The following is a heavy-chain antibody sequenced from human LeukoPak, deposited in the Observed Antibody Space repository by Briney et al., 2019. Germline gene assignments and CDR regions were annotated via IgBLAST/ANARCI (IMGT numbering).Heavy chain of an antibody. CDR2: INHSGST. Sequence: SETLSLTCAGYGGSFSGYYWSWIRQPPGKGLEWIGEINHSGSTNYNPSLKSRVTISVDTSKNQFSLKLSSVTAADTAVYYCYTLGQYYYDSSGRTDYWGQGTLVTVSS. J-gene: IGHJ4*02. V-gene: IGHV4-34*01. CDR3: YTLGQYYYDSSGRTDY. CDR1: GGSFSGYY. D-gene: IGHD3-22*01.